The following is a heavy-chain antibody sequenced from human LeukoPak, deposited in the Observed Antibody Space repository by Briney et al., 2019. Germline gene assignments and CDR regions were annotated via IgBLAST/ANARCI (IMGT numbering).Heavy chain of an antibody. D-gene: IGHD2-8*02. CDR2: VHSSGRT. CDR1: GGSISSHY. CDR3: ARHDEECPGEYCFLLSFDY. Sequence: SETLFLTCTVSGGSISSHYWSWIRQSPGKGLEWIGYVHSSGRTDYNPSLRSRVSMSADTSKSQLSLRLTSVTAADTAVYFCARHDEECPGEYCFLLSFDYWGPGSLVTVSS. V-gene: IGHV4-59*08. J-gene: IGHJ4*01.